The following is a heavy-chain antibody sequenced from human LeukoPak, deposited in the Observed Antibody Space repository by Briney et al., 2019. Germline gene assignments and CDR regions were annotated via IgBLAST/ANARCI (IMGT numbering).Heavy chain of an antibody. CDR3: AREEQLVIYYYYYGMDV. CDR2: ISYDGSNK. V-gene: IGHV3-30*04. D-gene: IGHD6-13*01. CDR1: GFTFSSYA. Sequence: PGGSLRLSCAASGFTFSSYAMHWVRQAPGKGLEWVAVISYDGSNKYYADSVKGRFTISRDNSKNTLYLQMNSLRAEDTAVYYCAREEQLVIYYYYYGMDVWGKGTTVTVSS. J-gene: IGHJ6*04.